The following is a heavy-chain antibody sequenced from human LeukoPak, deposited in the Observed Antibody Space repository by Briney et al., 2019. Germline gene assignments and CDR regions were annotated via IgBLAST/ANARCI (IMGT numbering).Heavy chain of an antibody. V-gene: IGHV3-7*03. CDR3: AKHPPLRKATRTTVTTPFSLGY. J-gene: IGHJ4*02. CDR1: GFTFSSYW. D-gene: IGHD4-17*01. CDR2: IKQDGSEK. Sequence: SGGSLRLPCAASGFTFSSYWMSWVRQAPGKGLEWVANIKQDGSEKYYVDSVKGRFTISRDNSKNTLYLQMNSLRAEDTAVYYCAKHPPLRKATRTTVTTPFSLGYWGQGTLVTVSS.